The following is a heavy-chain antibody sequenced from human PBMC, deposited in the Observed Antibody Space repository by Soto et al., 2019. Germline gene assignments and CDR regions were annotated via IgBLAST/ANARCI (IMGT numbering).Heavy chain of an antibody. Sequence: ASVKVSCKAYGYTFTTYYMHWVRQAPGEGLEWMGIINPIGGSTVYAEKFQGRVTMTRDTSTNTVYMELSSLRSEDSAVYYYTRALYYDPREDAFNIWGQGTMVTVS. CDR1: GYTFTTYY. J-gene: IGHJ3*02. CDR3: TRALYYDPREDAFNI. CDR2: INPIGGST. D-gene: IGHD3-22*01. V-gene: IGHV1-46*03.